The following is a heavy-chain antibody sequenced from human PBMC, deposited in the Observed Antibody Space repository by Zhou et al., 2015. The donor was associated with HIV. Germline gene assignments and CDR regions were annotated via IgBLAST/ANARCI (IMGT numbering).Heavy chain of an antibody. V-gene: IGHV1-69*01. Sequence: QVQLVQSGTEVKKPGSSVKVSCKASGGTFNTYEVSWVRQAPGQGLVWMGGIIPLFGKPNYAQKFLGRVTITADQTTKTAYMELSTLRSEDTAVYYCARDVPSYHLDSSGLQTMAVQWGQGTLVTVSP. CDR2: IIPLFGKP. J-gene: IGHJ4*02. D-gene: IGHD3-22*01. CDR3: ARDVPSYHLDSSGLQTMAVQ. CDR1: GGTFNTYE.